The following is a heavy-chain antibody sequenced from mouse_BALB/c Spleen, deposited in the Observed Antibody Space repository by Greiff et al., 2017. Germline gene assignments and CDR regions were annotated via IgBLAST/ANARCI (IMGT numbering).Heavy chain of an antibody. CDR1: GYAFSSYW. V-gene: IGHV1-80*01. CDR3: AREETTATDY. J-gene: IGHJ2*01. D-gene: IGHD1-2*01. CDR2: IYPGDGDT. Sequence: VQVVESGAELVRPGSSVKISCKASGYAFSSYWMNWVKQRPGQGLEWIGQIYPGDGDTNYNGKFKGKATLTADKSSSTAYMQLSSLTSEDSAVYFCAREETTATDYWGQGTTLTVSS.